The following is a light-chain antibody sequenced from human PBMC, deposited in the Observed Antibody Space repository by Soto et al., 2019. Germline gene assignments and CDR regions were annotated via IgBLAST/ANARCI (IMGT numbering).Light chain of an antibody. Sequence: VLTQSPLSLPVTPGEPASISCRASQSLLQSNGYNYLAWFLQKPGQSPQLLIYLASTRASGDPDRYSGSGSGTDFTLKISRVEAEHAGVYYCMQALQTPRTVGGGTKVEI. CDR3: MQALQTPRT. V-gene: IGKV2-28*01. CDR1: QSLLQSNGYNY. CDR2: LAS. J-gene: IGKJ4*01.